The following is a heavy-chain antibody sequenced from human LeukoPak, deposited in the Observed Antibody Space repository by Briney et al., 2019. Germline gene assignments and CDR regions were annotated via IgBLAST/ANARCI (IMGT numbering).Heavy chain of an antibody. D-gene: IGHD1-26*01. CDR3: ARDPIVGPGEFDP. CDR1: RFTFSSYV. Sequence: GGTLRLSCAASRFTFSSYVMTWVRQAPGKGLEWVSGISDSGGNTYYADSVKGRFTISRDNAKNSLYLQMNSLRAEDTAVYYCARDPIVGPGEFDPWGQGTLVTVSS. J-gene: IGHJ5*02. V-gene: IGHV3-23*01. CDR2: ISDSGGNT.